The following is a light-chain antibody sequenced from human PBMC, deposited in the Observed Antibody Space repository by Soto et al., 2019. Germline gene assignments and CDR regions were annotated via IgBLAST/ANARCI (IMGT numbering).Light chain of an antibody. CDR3: MQALETPLT. V-gene: IGKV2-28*01. J-gene: IGKJ3*01. CDR1: QSLLHSNGYNY. Sequence: DIVMTQSPLSLPVTPGEPASMSCTSNQSLLHSNGYNYLDWYLQKPGHSPRLLIYLGFDRASGVPVRFSGSGSGTDFTLTISRVEAEDVGVYFCMQALETPLTFGPGTKVDIK. CDR2: LGF.